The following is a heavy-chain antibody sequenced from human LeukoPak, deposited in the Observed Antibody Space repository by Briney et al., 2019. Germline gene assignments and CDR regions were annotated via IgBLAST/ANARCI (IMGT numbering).Heavy chain of an antibody. J-gene: IGHJ4*02. CDR2: ISGSGGST. CDR3: AKFSSWVRGVIRY. Sequence: GGSLRLSWAASGFTFGSYAMSWVRQAPGKGREWVSAISGSGGSTYYADSVKGRFTISRDNSKNTLYLQMNSLRAEDTAVYYCAKFSSWVRGVIRYWGQGTLVTVSS. V-gene: IGHV3-23*01. D-gene: IGHD3-10*01. CDR1: GFTFGSYA.